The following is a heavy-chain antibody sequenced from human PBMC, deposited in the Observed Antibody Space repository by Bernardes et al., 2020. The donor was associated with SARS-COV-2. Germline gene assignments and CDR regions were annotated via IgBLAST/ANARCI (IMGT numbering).Heavy chain of an antibody. Sequence: SEPLSLTCTVSGGSISSYYWSWTRQPPGKGLEWIGYIYYSGSTNYNPSLKSRVTISEDTSKNQFSLTLSSVTAADTAVYYCARVRMGTPYDAFDIWGQGTMGTVSS. CDR1: GGSISSYY. J-gene: IGHJ3*02. CDR3: ARVRMGTPYDAFDI. V-gene: IGHV4-59*01. CDR2: IYYSGST. D-gene: IGHD1-1*01.